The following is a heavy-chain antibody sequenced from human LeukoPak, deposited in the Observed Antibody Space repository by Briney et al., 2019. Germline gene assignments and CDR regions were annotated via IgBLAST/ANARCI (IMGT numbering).Heavy chain of an antibody. J-gene: IGHJ3*02. Sequence: GSSVKVSCKASGGTFISYAISWVRQAPGQGLEWMGRIIPILGIANYAQKFQGRVTITADKSTSTAYMELSSLRSEDTAVYYCARALPYSGYDFGAFDIWGQGTMVTVSS. CDR2: IIPILGIA. CDR3: ARALPYSGYDFGAFDI. V-gene: IGHV1-69*04. D-gene: IGHD5-12*01. CDR1: GGTFISYA.